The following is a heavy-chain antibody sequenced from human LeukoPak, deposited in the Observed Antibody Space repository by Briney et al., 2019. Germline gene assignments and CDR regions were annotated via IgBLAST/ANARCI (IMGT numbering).Heavy chain of an antibody. J-gene: IGHJ4*02. CDR1: GFTFSSYA. CDR3: ASLPGYSSGWYVDFDY. V-gene: IGHV3-30-3*01. D-gene: IGHD6-19*01. Sequence: GGSLRLSCAASGFTFSSYAMHWVRQAPGKGLEWVAVISYDGSNKYYADSVKGRFTISRDNSKNTLNLQMNSLRAEDTAVYYCASLPGYSSGWYVDFDYWGQGTLVTVSS. CDR2: ISYDGSNK.